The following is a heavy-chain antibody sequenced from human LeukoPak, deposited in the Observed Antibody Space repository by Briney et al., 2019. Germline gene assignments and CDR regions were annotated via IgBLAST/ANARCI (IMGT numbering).Heavy chain of an antibody. V-gene: IGHV1-2*02. D-gene: IGHD6-19*01. CDR2: INPNSGGT. Sequence: GASVKVSCKASGYSFTGYYIHWMRQAPGQGLEWMGWINPNSGGTNYAQKFQGRVTMTRDTSISTAYIEVSRLRSDDTALFYCATARSGWYAPLDVWGKGTTVTVSS. CDR3: ATARSGWYAPLDV. CDR1: GYSFTGYY. J-gene: IGHJ6*03.